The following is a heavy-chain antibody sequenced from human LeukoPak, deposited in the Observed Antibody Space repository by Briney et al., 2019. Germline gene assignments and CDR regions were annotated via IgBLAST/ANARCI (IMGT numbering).Heavy chain of an antibody. CDR3: ARVKGYGDYFFDY. CDR1: GGSFSGYY. V-gene: IGHV4-34*01. J-gene: IGHJ4*02. CDR2: INHSGYT. Sequence: SETLSLTCALYGGSFSGYYWSWIRQSPGKGLEWIGQINHSGYTNYKPSLKSRVTMSVDTSKNQFSLKLISMTAADTAVYYCARVKGYGDYFFDYWGQGTLVTVSS. D-gene: IGHD4-17*01.